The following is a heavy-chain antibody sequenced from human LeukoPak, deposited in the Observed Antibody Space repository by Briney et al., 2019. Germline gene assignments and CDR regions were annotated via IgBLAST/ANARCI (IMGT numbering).Heavy chain of an antibody. D-gene: IGHD5-12*01. CDR1: GFTFSSYD. CDR3: SISGYGLLSSYFDS. Sequence: GGSLRLSCAASGFTFSSYDMHWVRQATGKGLEWVSAIGTAGDTYYPGSVKGRFTISRDNAKNSLYLQMNRLRVEDTAIYYCSISGYGLLSSYFDSWGQGTLVTVSS. V-gene: IGHV3-13*01. J-gene: IGHJ4*02. CDR2: IGTAGDT.